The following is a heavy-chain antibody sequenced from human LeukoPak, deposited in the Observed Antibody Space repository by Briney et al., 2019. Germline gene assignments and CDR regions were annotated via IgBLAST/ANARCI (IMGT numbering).Heavy chain of an antibody. CDR3: ARDGGFRLNWFDP. V-gene: IGHV4-31*11. Sequence: SGTLSLTCAVSGGSISSGGYYWSWIRQHPGKGLEWIGYIYDSESTSFNPSLKSRVTISVDTSRNQFSLTLSSVTAADTAVYYCARDGGFRLNWFDPWGQGTLVTVSS. CDR2: IYDSEST. J-gene: IGHJ5*02. D-gene: IGHD3-16*01. CDR1: GGSISSGGYY.